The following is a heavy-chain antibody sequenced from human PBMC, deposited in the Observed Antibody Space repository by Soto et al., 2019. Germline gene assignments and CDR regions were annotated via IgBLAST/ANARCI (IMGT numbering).Heavy chain of an antibody. D-gene: IGHD2-15*01. V-gene: IGHV4-59*01. CDR1: GASTGSYY. CDR2: ISYSGST. J-gene: IGHJ5*02. Sequence: SKPRSLTRTISGASTGSYYCSWTRQCTRKGLEWIGYISYSGSTNYNPSLKSRVTISFDASKNEISLQVRSATAADAAVYYCARDLKEYCSDGKCNWFDPWGLGTLVTVS. CDR3: ARDLKEYCSDGKCNWFDP.